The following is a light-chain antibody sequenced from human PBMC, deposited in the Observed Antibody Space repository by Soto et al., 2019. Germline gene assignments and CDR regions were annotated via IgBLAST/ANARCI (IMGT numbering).Light chain of an antibody. CDR1: NRDVGSYNL. Sequence: QSVLTQPASVSWSPVQSITVACTGTNRDVGSYNLVSWYQQRPREAPKLIISEVRNRPSGISYRFTGSKSGNTASLTISGLKAAGEAHYYCRSYTTTRTLVVGGGTKGTVL. CDR2: EVR. V-gene: IGLV2-14*01. CDR3: RSYTTTRTLV. J-gene: IGLJ3*02.